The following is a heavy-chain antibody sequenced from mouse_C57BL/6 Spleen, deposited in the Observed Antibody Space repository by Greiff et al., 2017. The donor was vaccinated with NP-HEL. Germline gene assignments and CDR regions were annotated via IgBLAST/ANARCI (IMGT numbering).Heavy chain of an antibody. Sequence: QVQLQQSGAELVKPGASVKLSCKASGYTFTEYTIHWVKQRSGQGLEWIGWFYPGSGSIKYNEKFKDKATLTADKSSSTVYMELSRLTSEDSAVYFCARHEEGVTTVVAAALAYWGQGTLVTVSA. J-gene: IGHJ3*01. CDR1: GYTFTEYT. V-gene: IGHV1-62-2*01. D-gene: IGHD1-1*01. CDR2: FYPGSGSI. CDR3: ARHEEGVTTVVAAALAY.